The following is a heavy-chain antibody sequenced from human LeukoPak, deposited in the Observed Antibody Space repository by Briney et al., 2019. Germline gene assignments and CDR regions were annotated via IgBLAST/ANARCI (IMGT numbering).Heavy chain of an antibody. J-gene: IGHJ4*02. CDR2: SHYSGSS. D-gene: IGHD4-17*01. CDR1: GGSISGTTYY. Sequence: SETLSLTCTVSGGSISGTTYYWGWIRQPPRKGLEWIGSSHYSGSSYYNPSLRSRIIMSVDTSNNQFSLKLRSVTAADTAVYYCARPLTPYGDYAYWGQGTLVTVSS. V-gene: IGHV4-39*01. CDR3: ARPLTPYGDYAY.